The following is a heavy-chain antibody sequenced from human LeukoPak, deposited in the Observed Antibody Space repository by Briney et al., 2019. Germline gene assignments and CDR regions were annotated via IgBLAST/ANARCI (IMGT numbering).Heavy chain of an antibody. J-gene: IGHJ6*03. CDR3: ARGVYRGAVSYYYYYMDV. V-gene: IGHV1-8*03. CDR2: MNPNSGNT. CDR1: GYTFTSYD. Sequence: ASVKVSCKASGYTFTSYDINWVRQPTGQGLEWMGWMNPNSGNTGYAQKFQGRVTITRNTSISTAYMELSSLRSEDTAVYYCARGVYRGAVSYYYYYMDVWGKGTTVTVSS. D-gene: IGHD1-26*01.